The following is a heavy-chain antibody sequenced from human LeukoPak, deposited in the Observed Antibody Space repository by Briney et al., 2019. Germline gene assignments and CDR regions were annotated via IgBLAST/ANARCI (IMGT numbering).Heavy chain of an antibody. D-gene: IGHD3-22*01. CDR2: IYYSGST. Sequence: SETLSLTCTVSGGSISSGGYYWSWIRQHPGKGLEWIGYIYYSGSTYYNPSLKSRVTISVDTSKNQFSLKLSSVTAADTAVYYCARGYSSGYPDAFDIWGQGTMVTASS. CDR1: GGSISSGGYY. CDR3: ARGYSSGYPDAFDI. V-gene: IGHV4-31*03. J-gene: IGHJ3*02.